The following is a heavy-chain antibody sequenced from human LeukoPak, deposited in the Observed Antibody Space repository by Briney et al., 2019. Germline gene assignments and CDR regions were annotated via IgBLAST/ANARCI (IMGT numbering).Heavy chain of an antibody. V-gene: IGHV3-7*01. CDR2: INQDGSEK. CDR3: ARDKIEGATLFDY. CDR1: GFSFSSYW. D-gene: IGHD1-26*01. Sequence: PGGSLRLSCAASGFSFSSYWMSWVRQAPGKGLEWVANINQDGSEKYYVDSVKGRFTISRDNAKNSLFLQMNSLRAEDTAVYYCARDKIEGATLFDYWGQGTLVTVSS. J-gene: IGHJ4*02.